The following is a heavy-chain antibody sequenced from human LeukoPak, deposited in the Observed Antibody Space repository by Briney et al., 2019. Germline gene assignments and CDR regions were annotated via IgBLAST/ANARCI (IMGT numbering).Heavy chain of an antibody. V-gene: IGHV1-69*13. J-gene: IGHJ6*02. CDR2: IIPIFGTA. CDR3: AARTDYYYYYGMDV. CDR1: GGTFSSYA. Sequence: GASVKVSCKASGGTFSSYAISWVRQAPGQGLGWMGGIIPIFGTANYAQKFQGRVTITADESTSTAYMELSSLRSEDTAVYYCAARTDYYYYYGMDVWGQGTTVTVSS. D-gene: IGHD1-1*01.